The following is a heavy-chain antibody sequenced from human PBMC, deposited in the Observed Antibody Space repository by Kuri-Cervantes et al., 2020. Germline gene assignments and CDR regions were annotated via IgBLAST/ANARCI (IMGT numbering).Heavy chain of an antibody. Sequence: GSLRLSCTVPGGSISSSSYYWGWVRQPPGKGLEWIGSIYYSGSTYYNPSLKSRVTISVDTSKNQFYLKLSSVTAADTAVYYCARLRRDGYNFAYFDYWGQGTLVTVSS. CDR3: ARLRRDGYNFAYFDY. CDR1: GGSISSSSYY. J-gene: IGHJ4*02. D-gene: IGHD5-24*01. CDR2: IYYSGST. V-gene: IGHV4-39*07.